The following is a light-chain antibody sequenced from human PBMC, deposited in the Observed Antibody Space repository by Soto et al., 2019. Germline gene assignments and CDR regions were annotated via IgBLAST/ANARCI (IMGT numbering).Light chain of an antibody. CDR1: QSVSSN. CDR3: QQYNNYHPDRK. Sequence: EIVMTQSPATLSVSPGERATLSCRASQSVSSNLAWYQQNPGQAPRLLIYGASTTSTGIPTRFSGSGSGTDFTLTISSLQSQDFAIYFCQQYNNYHPDRKFGQGTKVEIK. V-gene: IGKV3-15*01. CDR2: GAS. J-gene: IGKJ1*01.